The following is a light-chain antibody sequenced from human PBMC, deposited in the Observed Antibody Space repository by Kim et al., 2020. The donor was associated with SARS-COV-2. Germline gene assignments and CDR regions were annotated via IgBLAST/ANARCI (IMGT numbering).Light chain of an antibody. CDR2: LGS. J-gene: IGKJ1*01. CDR1: QSLLHSNGYNY. CDR3: MQARTGT. V-gene: IGKV2-28*01. Sequence: PGGPPSISCRASQSLLHSNGYNYLDWYLQKPGQSPQLLIYLGSNRASGVPDRFSGSGSGTDFTLKISRVEAEDVGVYYCMQARTGTFGQGTKVDIK.